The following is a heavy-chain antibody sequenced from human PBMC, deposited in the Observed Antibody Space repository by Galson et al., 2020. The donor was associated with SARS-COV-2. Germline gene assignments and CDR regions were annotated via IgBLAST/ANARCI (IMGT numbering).Heavy chain of an antibody. CDR2: ISYDGSNK. J-gene: IGHJ6*02. CDR3: ARDLSASDILTGYRFSCYYYYYGMDV. Sequence: GASLKISCAASGFTFSSYGMHWVRQAPGKGLEWVAVISYDGSNKYYADSVKGRFTISRDNSNNTLYLQMNSLRAEDTAVYYCARDLSASDILTGYRFSCYYYYYGMDVWGQGTTVTVSS. D-gene: IGHD3-9*01. CDR1: GFTFSSYG. V-gene: IGHV3-30*03.